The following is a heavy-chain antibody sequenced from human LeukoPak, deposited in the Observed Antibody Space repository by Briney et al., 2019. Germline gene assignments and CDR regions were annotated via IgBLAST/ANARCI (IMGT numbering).Heavy chain of an antibody. V-gene: IGHV3-48*04. D-gene: IGHD6-13*01. CDR1: GFTFSNAW. J-gene: IGHJ3*02. CDR3: ATGQQSVWDDGFDI. CDR2: ISSSSSTI. Sequence: PGGSLRLSCAASGFTFSNAWMSWVRQAPGKGLEWVSYISSSSSTIYYADSVKGRFTISRDNAKNSLYLQMNSLRAEDTAVYYCATGQQSVWDDGFDIWGQGTMVTVSS.